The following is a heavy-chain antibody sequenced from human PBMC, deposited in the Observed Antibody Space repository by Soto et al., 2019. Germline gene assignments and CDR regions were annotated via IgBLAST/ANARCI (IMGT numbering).Heavy chain of an antibody. CDR1: GFTFSNAW. V-gene: IGHV3-15*01. J-gene: IGHJ4*02. D-gene: IGHD6-6*01. Sequence: EVQLVESGGGLVKPGGSLRLSCAASGFTFSNAWMSWVRQAPGKGLEWVGRIKSKTDGGTTDYAAPVKGRFTISRDDSKNTLYLQMNSLKTEDTAVYYCTSLSIAALSDDYWGQGTLVTVSS. CDR2: IKSKTDGGTT. CDR3: TSLSIAALSDDY.